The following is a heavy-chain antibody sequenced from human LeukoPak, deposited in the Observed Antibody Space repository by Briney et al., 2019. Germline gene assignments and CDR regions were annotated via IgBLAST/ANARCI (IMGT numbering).Heavy chain of an antibody. D-gene: IGHD3-22*01. V-gene: IGHV3-48*03. CDR2: ISPSGGSI. J-gene: IGHJ4*02. Sequence: PGGSLRLSCATSGFTFSSYDMKWVRQAPGKGLEWVSHISPSGGSIYYADSVKGRFTISRDNAKNSLYLLMNSLRADDTAVYYCAREGGYYDRSGYLVYWGQGSLVTVSS. CDR3: AREGGYYDRSGYLVY. CDR1: GFTFSSYD.